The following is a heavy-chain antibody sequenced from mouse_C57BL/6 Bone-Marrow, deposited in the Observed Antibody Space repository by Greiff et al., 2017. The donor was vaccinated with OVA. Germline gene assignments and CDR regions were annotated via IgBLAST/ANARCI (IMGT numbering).Heavy chain of an antibody. Sequence: EVQLVESGGGLVQPKGSLKLSCAASGFTFTTYAMHWVRQAPGKGLEWVARLRSKSSNYATYYADSVKDRFTISRDDSQSMLYLQMNNLKTEDTAMYYCVRLEDYAMDYWGQGTSVTVSS. V-gene: IGHV10-3*01. CDR1: GFTFTTYA. CDR2: LRSKSSNYAT. J-gene: IGHJ4*01. CDR3: VRLEDYAMDY.